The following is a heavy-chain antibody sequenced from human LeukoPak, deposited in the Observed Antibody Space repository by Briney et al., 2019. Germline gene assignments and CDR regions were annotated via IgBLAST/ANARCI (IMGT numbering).Heavy chain of an antibody. CDR2: ISGSGGST. J-gene: IGHJ4*02. Sequence: GGSLRLSCATSGFTFSDAWMSWVRQAPGKGLEWVSAISGSGGSTYYADSVKGRFTISRDNSKNTLYLQMNSLRAEDTAVYYCAKDIGDSSSSGVPIDDYWGQGTLVTVSS. D-gene: IGHD6-6*01. CDR3: AKDIGDSSSSGVPIDDY. V-gene: IGHV3-23*01. CDR1: GFTFSDAW.